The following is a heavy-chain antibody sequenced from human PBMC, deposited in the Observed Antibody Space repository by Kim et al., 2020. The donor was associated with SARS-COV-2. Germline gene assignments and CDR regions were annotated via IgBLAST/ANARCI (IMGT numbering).Heavy chain of an antibody. V-gene: IGHV5-51*01. D-gene: IGHD2-8*01. CDR1: GYTFANYW. J-gene: IGHJ4*02. CDR3: ARHLAGHCNNNLCQLYYFDY. Sequence: GESLKISCKGSGYTFANYWIGWVRQMPGKGLEWMGIIQSGDSTTRYSPSFQGQVTFSVDKSINTAYLQWSCLKASDTAVYYCARHLAGHCNNNLCQLYYFDYWGQGTLVTVSS. CDR2: IQSGDSTT.